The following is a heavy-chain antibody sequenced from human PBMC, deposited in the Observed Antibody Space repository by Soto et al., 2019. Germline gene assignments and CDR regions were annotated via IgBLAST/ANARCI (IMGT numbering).Heavy chain of an antibody. V-gene: IGHV6-1*01. Sequence: QVQLHQSGPGLVKPSQTLSLTCAISGDSVSRTSVAWNWIRQSPSRGLEWLGRIYYRSKWNSDYAVSVRGRITINPDTSKSQFSLQLNSVTPEDTAVYSCVRGQFSAFDCWGQGTLVTVSS. CDR2: IYYRSKWNS. CDR3: VRGQFSAFDC. CDR1: GDSVSRTSVA. J-gene: IGHJ4*02.